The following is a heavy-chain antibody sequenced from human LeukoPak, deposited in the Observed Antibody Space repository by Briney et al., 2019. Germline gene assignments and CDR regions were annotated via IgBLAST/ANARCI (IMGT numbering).Heavy chain of an antibody. CDR1: GGSISSGGHY. D-gene: IGHD3-16*01. CDR3: ARHYGP. Sequence: SETLSLTCTVSGGSISSGGHYWSWIRQHPGKGLEWIGYIYYSGSTYYNPSLKSRVIISVDTSQNQFSLKLNSVTATDTAVYYCARHYGPWGQGTLVTVSS. J-gene: IGHJ4*02. CDR2: IYYSGST. V-gene: IGHV4-31*03.